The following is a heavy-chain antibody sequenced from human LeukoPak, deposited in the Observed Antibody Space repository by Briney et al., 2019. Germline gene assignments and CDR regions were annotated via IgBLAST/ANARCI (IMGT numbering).Heavy chain of an antibody. CDR3: ASPPGASYYAVDY. J-gene: IGHJ4*02. V-gene: IGHV1-46*01. Sequence: GASVKVSCKASGYMFTTSFMHWVRQAPGQGLKWMGVINPSGTSTDYAQKFQGRVTMTRDTSTNTVYMELSSLRSEDTAVYYCASPPGASYYAVDYRGQRTL. CDR2: INPSGTST. D-gene: IGHD2-15*01. CDR1: GYMFTTSF.